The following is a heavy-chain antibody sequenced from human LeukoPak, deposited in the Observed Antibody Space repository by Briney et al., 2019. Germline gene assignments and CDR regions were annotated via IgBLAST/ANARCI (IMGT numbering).Heavy chain of an antibody. Sequence: GGSLRLSCAAPGFTFSSYGMHWVRQAPGKGLEWVAFIQYDGSNKYYADSVKGRFTISRDNSKNTLYLQVNSLRAEDTAVYYCAKDYRSGSYPPYMDVWGKGTTVTVSS. D-gene: IGHD3-10*01. V-gene: IGHV3-30*02. J-gene: IGHJ6*03. CDR1: GFTFSSYG. CDR2: IQYDGSNK. CDR3: AKDYRSGSYPPYMDV.